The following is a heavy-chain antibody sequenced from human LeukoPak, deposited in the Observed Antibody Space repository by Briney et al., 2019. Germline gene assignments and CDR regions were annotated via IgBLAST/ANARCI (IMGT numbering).Heavy chain of an antibody. CDR3: ARAPYCSRTSCDYYYYSMGD. D-gene: IGHD2-2*01. CDR1: GYTFTSYG. CDR2: ISTGNGNT. Sequence: GASVKVSCKASGYTFTSYGISWVRQAPGQGLEWMGWISTGNGNTNYAQNFQGRVTMTTDTSTSTAYMELRSLGSDDTAVYYCARAPYCSRTSCDYYYYSMGDWGQGTTVTVSS. V-gene: IGHV1-18*01. J-gene: IGHJ6*02.